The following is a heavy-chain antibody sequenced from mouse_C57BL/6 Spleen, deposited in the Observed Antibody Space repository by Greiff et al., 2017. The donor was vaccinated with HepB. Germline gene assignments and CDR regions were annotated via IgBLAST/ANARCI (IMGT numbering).Heavy chain of an antibody. V-gene: IGHV1-74*01. Sequence: QVQLQQPGAELVKPGASVKVSCKASGYTFTSYWMHWVKQRPGQGLEWIGRIHPSDSDTNYNQKFKGKATLTVDKSSSTSYMQLSILKSEEYAVYYYADYYNVSGGYYGVWGTGTTVTVSS. J-gene: IGHJ1*03. D-gene: IGHD1-1*01. CDR3: ADYYNVSGGYYGV. CDR2: IHPSDSDT. CDR1: GYTFTSYW.